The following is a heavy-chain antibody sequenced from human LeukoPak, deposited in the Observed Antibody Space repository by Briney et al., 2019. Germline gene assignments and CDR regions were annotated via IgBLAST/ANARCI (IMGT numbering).Heavy chain of an antibody. J-gene: IGHJ1*01. D-gene: IGHD3-22*01. CDR1: GFTFSSYW. CDR2: IKSDGST. CDR3: ARAPSEIGGYYPEYFRH. V-gene: IGHV3-74*01. Sequence: GGSLRLSCAASGFTFSSYWTHWVRQAPGKGLVWVSRIKSDGSTNYADSVKGRFTISRDNAKNTVSLQMNSLRAEDTGVYYCARAPSEIGGYYPEYFRHWGQGTLVTVSS.